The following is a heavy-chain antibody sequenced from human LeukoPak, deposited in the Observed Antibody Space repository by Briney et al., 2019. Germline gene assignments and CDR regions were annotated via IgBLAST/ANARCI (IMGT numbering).Heavy chain of an antibody. D-gene: IGHD2-2*01. CDR2: INYNGGSR. J-gene: IGHJ4*02. CDR1: GFTFDDYG. CDR3: ARRVVVPAAPYYFDY. V-gene: IGHV3-20*04. Sequence: GGSLRLSCAASGFTFDDYGMTWVRQAPGKGLEWVSGINYNGGSRGYEDSVKGRFTISRDNAKNSLYLQMNSLRAEDTAVYYCARRVVVPAAPYYFDYWGQGTLVTVSS.